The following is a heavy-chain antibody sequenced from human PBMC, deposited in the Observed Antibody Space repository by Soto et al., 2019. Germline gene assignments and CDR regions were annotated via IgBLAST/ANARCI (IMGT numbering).Heavy chain of an antibody. J-gene: IGHJ4*02. CDR1: GYSFTSYW. D-gene: IGHD3-10*01. CDR3: ARHEGYYGSPAAGLFDY. CDR2: IYPGDSDT. Sequence: EVQLVQSGAEVKKPGESLKISCKGSGYSFTSYWIGWVRQMPGKGLGWMGIIYPGDSDTRYSPSFQGQVTISADKSISTGYLQWSSLKASDTAMYYCARHEGYYGSPAAGLFDYWGQGTLVTVSS. V-gene: IGHV5-51*01.